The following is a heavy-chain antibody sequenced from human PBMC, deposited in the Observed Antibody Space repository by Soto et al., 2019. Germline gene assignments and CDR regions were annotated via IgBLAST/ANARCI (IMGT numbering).Heavy chain of an antibody. J-gene: IGHJ4*02. CDR3: ARHTVTLYYFDY. V-gene: IGHV4-59*08. Sequence: SETLSLTCTVSGGSISSYYWSWIRQPPGKGLEWIGYIYYSGSTNYNPSLKSRVTISVDTSKNQFSLKLSSVTAADTAVYYCARHTVTLYYFDYWGQGTLVTVS. CDR1: GGSISSYY. CDR2: IYYSGST. D-gene: IGHD4-4*01.